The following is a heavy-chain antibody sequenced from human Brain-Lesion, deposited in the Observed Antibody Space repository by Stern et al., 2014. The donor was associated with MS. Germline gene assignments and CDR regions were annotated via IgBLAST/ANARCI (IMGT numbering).Heavy chain of an antibody. Sequence: VQLVESGPGLVKPSETLSLTCTVSGGSISSSTYYWAWIRQPPGKGLGWIGNIYYSGFTYYNPSLKSRVTISVDMSKNQFSLKLSSVTAADTDIYYCARHDSVPRPSQLYSARDRGPGYFDYWGQGTLVTVSS. CDR3: ARHDSVPRPSQLYSARDRGPGYFDY. D-gene: IGHD1-26*01. CDR1: GGSISSSTYY. J-gene: IGHJ4*02. V-gene: IGHV4-39*01. CDR2: IYYSGFT.